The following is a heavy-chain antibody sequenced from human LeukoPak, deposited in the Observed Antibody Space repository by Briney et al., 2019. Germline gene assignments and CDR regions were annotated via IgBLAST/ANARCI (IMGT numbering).Heavy chain of an antibody. CDR3: ARGRDYDFWSGYYFPVYYYYGMDV. D-gene: IGHD3-3*01. CDR1: GYTFTSYD. CDR2: MNPNSGNT. J-gene: IGHJ6*02. V-gene: IGHV1-8*01. Sequence: ASVKVSCKASGYTFTSYDINWVRQATGQGLEWMGWMNPNSGNTGYAQKFQGRVTMTRNTSISTAYMELSSLRSEDTAVYYRARGRDYDFWSGYYFPVYYYYGMDVWGQGTTVTVSS.